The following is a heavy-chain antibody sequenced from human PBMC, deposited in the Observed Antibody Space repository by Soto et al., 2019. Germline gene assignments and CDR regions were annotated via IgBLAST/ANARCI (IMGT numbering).Heavy chain of an antibody. V-gene: IGHV3-33*01. CDR3: ARESNSDYYYGMDV. Sequence: QVQLVESGGGVVQPGRSLRLSCAASGFTFSSYGMHWVRQAPGKGLEWVAVIWYDGSNKYYADSVKGRFTISRDNSKNTLYLQMNSLRVEDTAVYYCARESNSDYYYGMDVWGQGTTVTVSS. CDR1: GFTFSSYG. J-gene: IGHJ6*02. CDR2: IWYDGSNK. D-gene: IGHD4-4*01.